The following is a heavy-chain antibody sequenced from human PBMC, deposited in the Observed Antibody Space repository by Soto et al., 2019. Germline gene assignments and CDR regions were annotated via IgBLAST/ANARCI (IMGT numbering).Heavy chain of an antibody. J-gene: IGHJ4*02. V-gene: IGHV4-59*01. CDR1: GGSISSYY. D-gene: IGHD6-6*01. CDR3: GRARIAARLTEFDY. CDR2: IYYSGST. Sequence: SETLSLTCTVSGGSISSYYWSWIRQPPGKGLEWIGYIYYSGSTNYNPSLKSRVTISVDTSKNQFSLKLSSVTAADTAVYYCGRARIAARLTEFDYWGQGTLVTVS.